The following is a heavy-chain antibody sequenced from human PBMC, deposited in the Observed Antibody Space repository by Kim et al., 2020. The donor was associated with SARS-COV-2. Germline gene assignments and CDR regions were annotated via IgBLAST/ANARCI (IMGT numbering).Heavy chain of an antibody. CDR3: ARDRGGYSYGHFDY. Sequence: SETLSLTCTVSGGSISSYYWSWIRQPPGKGLEWIGYIYYSGSTNYNPSLKSRVTISVDTSKNQFSLKLSSVTAADTAVYYCARDRGGYSYGHFDYWGQGTLVTVSS. CDR1: GGSISSYY. CDR2: IYYSGST. D-gene: IGHD5-18*01. J-gene: IGHJ4*02. V-gene: IGHV4-59*01.